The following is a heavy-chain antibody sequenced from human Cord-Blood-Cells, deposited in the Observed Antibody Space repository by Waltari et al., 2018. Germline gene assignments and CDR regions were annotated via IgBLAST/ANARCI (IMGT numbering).Heavy chain of an antibody. CDR3: ARAHQRLDAARFDY. CDR2: IYYSGGT. D-gene: IGHD6-6*01. Sequence: QVQLQESGPGLVKPSETLSLTCTVSGGSISSYYWSWIRQPPGKGLEWIGYIYYSGGTNYNPSLTSRVTISVDTSKNQFSLKLSSVTAADTAVYYCARAHQRLDAARFDYWGQGTLVTVSS. CDR1: GGSISSYY. J-gene: IGHJ4*02. V-gene: IGHV4-59*01.